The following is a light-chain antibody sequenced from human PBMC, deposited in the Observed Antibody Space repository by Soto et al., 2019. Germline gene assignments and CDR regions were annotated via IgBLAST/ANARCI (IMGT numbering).Light chain of an antibody. CDR2: SNN. Sequence: QSVLTQPPSASGTPGQRVTISCSGSSSNIGSNTVNSYQQLPGTAPKLLIYSNNQRPSGVPDRFSGSKSGTSASLAISGLHSEDEADYYCAAWDDSLNGPPVVFGGGTQLTVL. CDR1: SSNIGSNT. CDR3: AAWDDSLNGPPVV. V-gene: IGLV1-44*01. J-gene: IGLJ2*01.